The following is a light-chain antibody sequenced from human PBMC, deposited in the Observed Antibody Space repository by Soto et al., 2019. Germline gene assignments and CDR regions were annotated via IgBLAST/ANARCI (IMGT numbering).Light chain of an antibody. J-gene: IGKJ1*01. Sequence: EIVLPQSPATLSLSPGERATLSCRASQSISTYLAWYQQKPGQAPRLLIYDASNRATGIPARFSGSGSGTDFTLTISSLEPEDFAVYYCQQRSNWPPPFGQGTKVDIK. CDR1: QSISTY. V-gene: IGKV3-11*01. CDR2: DAS. CDR3: QQRSNWPPP.